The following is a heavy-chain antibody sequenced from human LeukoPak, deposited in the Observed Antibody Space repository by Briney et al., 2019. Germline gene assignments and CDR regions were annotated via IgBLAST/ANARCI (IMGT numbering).Heavy chain of an antibody. CDR3: ARVKDGYNYFDY. Sequence: SETLSLTCTVSGGSFTFNHWSWIRQPPGRELEWIGYIYYTGSTVYNPSLQSRLSMSIDTSKNQFSLKLSSATAADTGVYYCARVKDGYNYFDYWGQGSLVTVTS. V-gene: IGHV4-59*01. D-gene: IGHD5-24*01. J-gene: IGHJ4*02. CDR1: GGSFTFNH. CDR2: IYYTGST.